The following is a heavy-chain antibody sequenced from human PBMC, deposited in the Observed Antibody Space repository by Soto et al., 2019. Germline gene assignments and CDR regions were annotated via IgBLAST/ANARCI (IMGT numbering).Heavy chain of an antibody. D-gene: IGHD2-8*01. CDR3: ARAPMVLSRSYFDS. CDR1: VRSISSFY. V-gene: IGHV4-59*01. Sequence: SEALSLTCTVSVRSISSFYWCWIRQPPGKGLEWIGYISYSGNTNYNPSLKSRVSISVDTSKNQLSLNLTSVTAADTAVYYCARAPMVLSRSYFDSWGQGTPVTVSS. J-gene: IGHJ4*02. CDR2: ISYSGNT.